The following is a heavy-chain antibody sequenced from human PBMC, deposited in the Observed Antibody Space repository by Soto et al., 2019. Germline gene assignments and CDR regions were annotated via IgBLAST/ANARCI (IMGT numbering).Heavy chain of an antibody. V-gene: IGHV3-9*01. CDR3: AKEIAVAGKSNYYGMDV. D-gene: IGHD6-19*01. J-gene: IGHJ6*02. CDR1: GFTFDDYA. CDR2: ISWNSGSI. Sequence: GGSLRLSCAASGFTFDDYAMHWVRQAPGKGLEWVSGISWNSGSIGCADSVKGRFTISRDNAKNSLYLQMNSLRAEDTALYYCAKEIAVAGKSNYYGMDVWGQGTTVTVSS.